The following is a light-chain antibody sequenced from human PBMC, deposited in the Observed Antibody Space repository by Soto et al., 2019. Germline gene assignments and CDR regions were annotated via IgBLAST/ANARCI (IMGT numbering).Light chain of an antibody. CDR3: QVWDISSDQRI. V-gene: IGLV3-21*02. CDR2: DTS. CDR1: NIGSKS. J-gene: IGLJ2*01. Sequence: SYELTQPPSVSVAPGQTARITCGGTNIGSKSVHWYQQKPGQPPVLVVYDTSDRPSGIPERFSGSNSGNTATLTINRVEAGDEADYYCQVWDISSDQRIFGGGTKLTVL.